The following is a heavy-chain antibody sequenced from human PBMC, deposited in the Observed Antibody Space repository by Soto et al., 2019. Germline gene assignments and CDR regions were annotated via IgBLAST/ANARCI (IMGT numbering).Heavy chain of an antibody. CDR3: ARAVYFDWSFDY. Sequence: VGSLRLSCAASGFTVSSNYMSWVRQAPGKGLEWVSVMYSEGRTYYADSVKGRFTISRDNSKNTLYLQMNSLRAEDTAVYYCARAVYFDWSFDYWGQGTLVTVSS. CDR2: MYSEGRT. V-gene: IGHV3-53*01. D-gene: IGHD3-9*01. J-gene: IGHJ4*02. CDR1: GFTVSSNY.